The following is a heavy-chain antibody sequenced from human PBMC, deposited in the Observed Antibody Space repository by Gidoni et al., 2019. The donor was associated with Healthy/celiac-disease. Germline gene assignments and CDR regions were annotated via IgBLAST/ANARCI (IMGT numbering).Heavy chain of an antibody. D-gene: IGHD5-12*01. Sequence: EVQLVESGGGLVQPGGSLRLSWAASGSTVSSNYMSWVRQAPGKGLEWVSVIYSGGSTYYADSVKGRFTISRHNSKNTLYLQMNSLRAEDTAVYYCARGAYSGYDYYFDYWGQGTLVTVSS. J-gene: IGHJ4*02. CDR3: ARGAYSGYDYYFDY. V-gene: IGHV3-53*04. CDR1: GSTVSSNY. CDR2: IYSGGST.